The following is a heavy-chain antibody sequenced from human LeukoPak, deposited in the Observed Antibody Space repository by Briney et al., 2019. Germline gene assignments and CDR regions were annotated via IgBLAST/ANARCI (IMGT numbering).Heavy chain of an antibody. D-gene: IGHD5-12*01. Sequence: GASVKVSCKVSGYTLTELSMHWVRQAPGKGLEWMGGFDPEDGETIYAQKFQGRVTMTGDTSITTAYMELSRLRSDDTAVYYCARDNGGDIVASYNWFDPWGQGTLVTVSS. CDR2: FDPEDGET. V-gene: IGHV1-24*01. CDR1: GYTLTELS. CDR3: ARDNGGDIVASYNWFDP. J-gene: IGHJ5*02.